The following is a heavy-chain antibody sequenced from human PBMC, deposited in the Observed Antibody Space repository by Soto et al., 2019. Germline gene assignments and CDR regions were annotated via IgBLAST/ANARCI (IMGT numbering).Heavy chain of an antibody. J-gene: IGHJ4*02. CDR3: TTVMESYNWNDEAGYYFDY. V-gene: IGHV3-15*01. CDR1: GFTFSNAW. CDR2: IKSKTDGGTT. D-gene: IGHD1-20*01. Sequence: GGSLRLSCAASGFTFSNAWMSWVRQAPGKGLEWVGRIKSKTDGGTTDYAAPVKGRFTISRDDSKNTLYLQMNSLKTEDTAVYYCTTVMESYNWNDEAGYYFDYWGQGTLVTVSS.